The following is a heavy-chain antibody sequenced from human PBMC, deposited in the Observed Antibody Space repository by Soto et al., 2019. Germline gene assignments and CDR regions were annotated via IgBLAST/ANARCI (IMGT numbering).Heavy chain of an antibody. V-gene: IGHV1-2*04. CDR2: INPNSGGT. D-gene: IGHD2-15*01. Sequence: PVKVSCKASGYTFTGYYMHWVRQAPGQGLEWMGWINPNSGGTNYAQKFQGWVTMTRDTSISTAYMELSRLRSDDTAVYYCARDQGYCSGGSCSGGYYYYYGMDVWGQGTTVTVSS. CDR3: ARDQGYCSGGSCSGGYYYYYGMDV. CDR1: GYTFTGYY. J-gene: IGHJ6*02.